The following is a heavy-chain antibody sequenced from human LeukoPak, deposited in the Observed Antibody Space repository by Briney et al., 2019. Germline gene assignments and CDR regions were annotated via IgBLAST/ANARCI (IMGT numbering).Heavy chain of an antibody. D-gene: IGHD2-15*01. J-gene: IGHJ4*02. CDR3: ARDHVVAPYFDY. Sequence: GGSLRLSCAASGFTFSSYSMNWVRQAPGKGLEWVSSISSSSSYIYYADSVKGRFTISRDNAKNSLYLQMNSLRAEDTAVCYCARDHVVAPYFDYWGQGTLVTVSS. CDR1: GFTFSSYS. CDR2: ISSSSSYI. V-gene: IGHV3-21*01.